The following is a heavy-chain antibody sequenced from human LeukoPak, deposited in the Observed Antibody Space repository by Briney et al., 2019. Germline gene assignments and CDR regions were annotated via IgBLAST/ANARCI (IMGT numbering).Heavy chain of an antibody. CDR1: GFTFSTYD. J-gene: IGHJ3*01. D-gene: IGHD4-17*01. CDR2: ISGSGVTK. Sequence: GGSLRLSCAASGFTFSTYDMSWVRQAPGKGLQWVSTISGSGVTKYYTDSVKGRFTISRDNSKNTVFMQMNSLRAEDTAIYYCARDPNGDYFGAFEFWGQGTMVTVSS. CDR3: ARDPNGDYFGAFEF. V-gene: IGHV3-23*01.